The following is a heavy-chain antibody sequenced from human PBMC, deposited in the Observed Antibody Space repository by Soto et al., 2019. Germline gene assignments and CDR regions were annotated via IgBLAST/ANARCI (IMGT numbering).Heavy chain of an antibody. V-gene: IGHV3-30*18. D-gene: IGHD3-22*01. CDR1: GFSFSNYA. CDR2: ISYDGDNG. CDR3: AKDPMIVVVHDFDY. Sequence: PGGSLRLSCAASGFSFSNYAMHWVRQAPGKGLEWLAIISYDGDNGYYADSVRGRFTISRDNSKNTLYLQMNSLRAEDTAVYYCAKDPMIVVVHDFDYWGQGTLVTVSS. J-gene: IGHJ4*02.